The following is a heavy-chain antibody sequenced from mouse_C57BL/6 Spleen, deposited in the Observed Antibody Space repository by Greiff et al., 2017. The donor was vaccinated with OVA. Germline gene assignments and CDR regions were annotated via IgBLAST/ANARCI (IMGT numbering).Heavy chain of an antibody. CDR3: ARRGWLPFAY. V-gene: IGHV1-26*01. J-gene: IGHJ3*01. Sequence: VQLQQSGPELVKPGASVKISCKASGYTFTDYYMNWVKQSHGKSLEWIGDINPNNGGTSYNQKFKGKATLTVDKSSSTAYMELRSLTSEDSAVYYCARRGWLPFAYWGQGTLVTVSA. CDR2: INPNNGGT. D-gene: IGHD2-3*01. CDR1: GYTFTDYY.